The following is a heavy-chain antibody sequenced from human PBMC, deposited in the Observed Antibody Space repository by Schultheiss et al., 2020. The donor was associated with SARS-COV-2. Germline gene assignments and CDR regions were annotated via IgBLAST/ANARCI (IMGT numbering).Heavy chain of an antibody. CDR3: ARRLTIFGVVAFDY. Sequence: SETLSLTCTVSGGSISSGGYYWSWIRQHPGKGLEWIGYIYYSGSTYYNPSLKSRVTISVDTSKNQFSLKLSSVTAADTAVYYCARRLTIFGVVAFDYWGQGTLVTVSS. CDR1: GGSISSGGYY. D-gene: IGHD3-3*01. CDR2: IYYSGST. J-gene: IGHJ4*02. V-gene: IGHV4-31*03.